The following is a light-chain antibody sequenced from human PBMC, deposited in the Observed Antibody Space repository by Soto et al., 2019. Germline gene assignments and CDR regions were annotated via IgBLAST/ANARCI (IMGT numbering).Light chain of an antibody. CDR1: QSVSSY. V-gene: IGKV3-11*01. CDR2: DAS. J-gene: IGKJ1*01. CDR3: QPRSNWLPGT. Sequence: EIVLTQSPATLSLSPGERATLSCRASQSVSSYLAWYQQKPGQAPRLLIYDASNRATGIPARFSGSGSGTDFTLTISSLEPEEFVVYSSQPRSNWLPGTFGQGTK.